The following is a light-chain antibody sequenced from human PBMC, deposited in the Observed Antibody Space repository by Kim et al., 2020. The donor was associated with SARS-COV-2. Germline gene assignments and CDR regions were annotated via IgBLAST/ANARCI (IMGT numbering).Light chain of an antibody. CDR1: LSVYSS. V-gene: IGKV3-15*01. CDR3: QQYINWPRT. CDR2: GAL. Sequence: EIVMTQSPDTLAVSPGESVTLSCGASLSVYSSLAWYQQKPGQAPRLLIYGALNRATDIPARFSGSGSGREFTLTINSLQSEDFAVYYCQQYINWPRTFGRGTKVDIK. J-gene: IGKJ1*01.